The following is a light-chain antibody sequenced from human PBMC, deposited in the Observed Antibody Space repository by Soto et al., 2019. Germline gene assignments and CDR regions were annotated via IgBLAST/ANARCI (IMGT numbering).Light chain of an antibody. CDR1: QSLLYSNGYNY. V-gene: IGKV2-28*01. J-gene: IGKJ4*01. CDR2: LGS. Sequence: ILMTQSPLSLPVTPGEPASISCRSSQSLLYSNGYNYLAWYLQRPGQSPQLLIYLGSNRAPGVPDRFSGSGSGTDFTLTISRLEPEDFAVYYCQQFSSYPLTFGGGTKVDI. CDR3: QQFSSYPLT.